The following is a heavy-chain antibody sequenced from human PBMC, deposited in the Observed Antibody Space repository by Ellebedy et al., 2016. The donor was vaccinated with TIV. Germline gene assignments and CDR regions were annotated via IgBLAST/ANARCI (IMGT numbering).Heavy chain of an antibody. CDR1: GGSFSGYY. V-gene: IGHV4-34*01. D-gene: IGHD1-26*01. Sequence: SETLSLTXAVYGGSFSGYYWSWIRQRPGKGLEWIGEINHSGSTNYNPSLKSRVTISVDTSRNQFSLKLSSVTAADTAVYYCARGPSIVGATYYFDYWGQGTLVTVSS. CDR2: INHSGST. CDR3: ARGPSIVGATYYFDY. J-gene: IGHJ4*02.